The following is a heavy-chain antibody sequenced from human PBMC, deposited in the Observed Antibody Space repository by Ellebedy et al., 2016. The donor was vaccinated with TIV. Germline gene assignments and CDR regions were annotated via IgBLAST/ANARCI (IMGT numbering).Heavy chain of an antibody. CDR1: GGSISSYY. J-gene: IGHJ4*02. CDR2: IYYSEST. CDR3: ARSPSRQYRPTIYDY. V-gene: IGHV4-59*08. D-gene: IGHD3-3*01. Sequence: MPSETLSLTCTVSGGSISSYYWSWIRQPPGKGLEWIGYIYYSESTNYNPSLKSRVTISVDTSKNQFSLKLSSVTAADTAVYYCARSPSRQYRPTIYDYWGQGTLVTVSS.